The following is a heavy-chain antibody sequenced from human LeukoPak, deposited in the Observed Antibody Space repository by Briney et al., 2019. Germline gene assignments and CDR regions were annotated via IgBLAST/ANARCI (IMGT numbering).Heavy chain of an antibody. CDR1: GYSISSGYY. Sequence: SETLSLTCTVSGYSISSGYYWGWIRQPPGKGLEWIGSIYHSGSTYYNPSLKSRVTISVDTSKNQFSLKLSSVTAADTAVYYCARGGTRYSSSDGIDYWGQGTLVTVSS. CDR3: ARGGTRYSSSDGIDY. V-gene: IGHV4-38-2*02. D-gene: IGHD6-13*01. CDR2: IYHSGST. J-gene: IGHJ4*02.